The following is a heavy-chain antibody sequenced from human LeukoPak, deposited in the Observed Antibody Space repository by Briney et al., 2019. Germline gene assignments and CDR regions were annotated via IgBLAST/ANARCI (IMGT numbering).Heavy chain of an antibody. CDR1: GGSISSSSYY. CDR2: IYYSGST. Sequence: PSETLSLTCTVSGGSISSSSYYWGWIRQPPGKGLEWIGSIYYSGSTYYNPSLKSRVTISVDTSKNQFSLKLSSVTAADTAVYYCARWSGSYYIGGLIDYWGQGTLVTVSS. V-gene: IGHV4-39*07. J-gene: IGHJ4*02. D-gene: IGHD1-26*01. CDR3: ARWSGSYYIGGLIDY.